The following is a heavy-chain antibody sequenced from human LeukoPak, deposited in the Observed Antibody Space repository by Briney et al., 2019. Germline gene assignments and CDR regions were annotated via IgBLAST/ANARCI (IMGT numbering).Heavy chain of an antibody. CDR1: GGSISSSNW. D-gene: IGHD1-26*01. CDR3: AREQLSNSGSYLD. CDR2: IYHSGST. J-gene: IGHJ4*02. Sequence: PSETLSLTCAVSGGSISSSNWWSWVRQPPGKGLEWIGEIYHSGSTNYNPSLKSRVTISVDKSKNQFSLKLSSVTAADTAVYYCAREQLSNSGSYLDWGQGTLVTVSS. V-gene: IGHV4-4*02.